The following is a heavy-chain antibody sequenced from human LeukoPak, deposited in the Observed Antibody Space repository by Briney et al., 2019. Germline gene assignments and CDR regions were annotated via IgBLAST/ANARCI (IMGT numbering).Heavy chain of an antibody. D-gene: IGHD4-17*01. Sequence: SGTLSLTCAVSGDSISSGDWWSWVRQPPGKGLEWIGEIYHTGSTNYNPSLKSRVTMSVDKSKNQFSLKLSSVTAADTAVYYCATYGDYIVDAFDIWGQGTMVTVSS. V-gene: IGHV4-4*02. CDR2: IYHTGST. CDR1: GDSISSGDW. J-gene: IGHJ3*02. CDR3: ATYGDYIVDAFDI.